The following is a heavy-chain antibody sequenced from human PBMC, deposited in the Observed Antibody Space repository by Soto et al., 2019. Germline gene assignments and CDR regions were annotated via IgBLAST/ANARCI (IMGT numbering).Heavy chain of an antibody. CDR1: GGAISAHF. V-gene: IGHV4-59*08. CDR2: ISYSGSTT. J-gene: IGHJ4*02. Sequence: QVQLQESGPGLVKPSETLSLTCTVSGGAISAHFWSWIPQPPGQGLVWIGNISYSGSTTNFHPSLTSRVTISVDTSRSQFSLNLRSVTAADTAVYYCARLGLHDTSGYTACWGQGTLVAV. D-gene: IGHD3-22*01. CDR3: ARLGLHDTSGYTAC.